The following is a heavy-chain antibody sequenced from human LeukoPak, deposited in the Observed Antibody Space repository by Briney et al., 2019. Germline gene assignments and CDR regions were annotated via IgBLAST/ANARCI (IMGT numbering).Heavy chain of an antibody. CDR3: ARPSLGSGWLLDAFDI. Sequence: QTGGSLRLSCAASGFTFSTYSMNWVRQAPGKGLEWVSYISSSSSTIYYADSVKGRFTISRDNAKNSLYLQMNSLRAEDTAVYYCARPSLGSGWLLDAFDIWGQGAMVTVSS. CDR2: ISSSSSTI. CDR1: GFTFSTYS. V-gene: IGHV3-48*04. D-gene: IGHD6-19*01. J-gene: IGHJ3*02.